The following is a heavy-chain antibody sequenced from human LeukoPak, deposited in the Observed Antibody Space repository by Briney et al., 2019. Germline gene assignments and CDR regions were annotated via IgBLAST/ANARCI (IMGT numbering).Heavy chain of an antibody. J-gene: IGHJ4*02. CDR3: ARTTGGRDFGGYYFDY. Sequence: PSETLSLTCTVSGGSICTYYWSWIRQPAGQGLECIRRIYTSGSTNYKPSDKSRVTISVDTTTDQFSLKLSSVNAADTAVYYCARTTGGRDFGGYYFDYWGQGTLVTVSS. V-gene: IGHV4-4*07. D-gene: IGHD1-1*01. CDR2: IYTSGST. CDR1: GGSICTYY.